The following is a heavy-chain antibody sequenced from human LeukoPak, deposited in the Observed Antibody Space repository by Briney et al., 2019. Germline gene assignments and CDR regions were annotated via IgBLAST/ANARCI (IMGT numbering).Heavy chain of an antibody. Sequence: ASVKVSCKASGYTFRNYGITWVRQAPGQGLEWMGWISAYNGDTHYAQNLQGRVTMTTDTSTSTAYMELRSLRSEDEAVYYCARDPTNTSGYYAYFDYWGQGTLVTVSP. J-gene: IGHJ4*02. CDR1: GYTFRNYG. D-gene: IGHD5-12*01. V-gene: IGHV1-18*01. CDR2: ISAYNGDT. CDR3: ARDPTNTSGYYAYFDY.